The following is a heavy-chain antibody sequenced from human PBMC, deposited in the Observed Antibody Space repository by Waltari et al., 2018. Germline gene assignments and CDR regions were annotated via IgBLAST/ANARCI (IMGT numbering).Heavy chain of an antibody. CDR2: IRSKAYVGTT. J-gene: IGHJ4*02. CDR3: TRDVDILTGVDY. D-gene: IGHD3-9*01. V-gene: IGHV3-49*04. Sequence: EVQLVESGGGLVQPGRSLRLSCTASGFTFGDYAMSWVRQAPGKGLEWVGFIRSKAYVGTTEYAASVKGRFTISRDDSKSIAYLQMNSLKTEDTAVYYCTRDVDILTGVDYWGQGTLVTVSS. CDR1: GFTFGDYA.